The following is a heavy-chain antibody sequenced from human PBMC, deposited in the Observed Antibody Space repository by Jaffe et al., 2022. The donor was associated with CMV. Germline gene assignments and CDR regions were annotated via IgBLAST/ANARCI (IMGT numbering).Heavy chain of an antibody. Sequence: EVQLVESGGGLVQPGGSLRLSCAASGFTFSSYWMSWVRQAPGKGLEWVANIKQDGSEKYYVDSVKGRFTISRDNAKNSLYLQMNSLRAEDTAVYYCARDLTDTAYSYYFDYWGQGTLVTVSS. CDR2: IKQDGSEK. D-gene: IGHD5-18*01. J-gene: IGHJ4*02. CDR1: GFTFSSYW. V-gene: IGHV3-7*01. CDR3: ARDLTDTAYSYYFDY.